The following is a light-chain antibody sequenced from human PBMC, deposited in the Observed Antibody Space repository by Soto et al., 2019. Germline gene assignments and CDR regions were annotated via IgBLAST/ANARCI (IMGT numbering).Light chain of an antibody. Sequence: QSALTQPASVSGSPGQSIAISCTGTSSDVGGYNYVSWYQQHPGKAPKLIIYEVSNRPSGVSDRFSGSKSGNTASLTISGLQAEDEADYYCTSKTSSTYVVFGGGTKLTVL. V-gene: IGLV2-14*01. CDR3: TSKTSSTYVV. CDR1: SSDVGGYNY. CDR2: EVS. J-gene: IGLJ2*01.